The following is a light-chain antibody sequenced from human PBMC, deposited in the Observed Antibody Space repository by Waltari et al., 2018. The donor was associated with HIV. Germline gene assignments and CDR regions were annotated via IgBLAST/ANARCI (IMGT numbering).Light chain of an antibody. V-gene: IGLV2-14*01. Sequence: QSALTQPASVSGSPGQSITISCTGTSSDVGNHNYVSWYQQHPDNVPKLIIYEVSTRPSGVSTRFSGSKSGNTASRTISGLQAEDEANYYCSSYSSTTTVGLFGGGTKLTVL. CDR2: EVS. J-gene: IGLJ2*01. CDR3: SSYSSTTTVGL. CDR1: SSDVGNHNY.